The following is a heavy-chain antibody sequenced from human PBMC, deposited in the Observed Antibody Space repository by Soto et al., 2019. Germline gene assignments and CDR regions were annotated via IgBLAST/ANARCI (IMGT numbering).Heavy chain of an antibody. CDR2: ISGSGGGT. CDR3: AKWVVATGTTYYFDD. V-gene: IGHV3-23*01. CDR1: GFPFSTYA. D-gene: IGHD2-15*01. Sequence: PGGSLRLSCAASGFPFSTYAMSWVRQAPGKGLEWVSSISGSGGGTYYADSVKGRFTISRDNSRTTLYLEMNSLRVEDTALYYCAKWVVATGTTYYFDDWGQGTLVTVSS. J-gene: IGHJ4*02.